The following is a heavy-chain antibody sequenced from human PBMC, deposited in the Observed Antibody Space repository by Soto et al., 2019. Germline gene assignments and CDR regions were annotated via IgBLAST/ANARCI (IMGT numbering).Heavy chain of an antibody. CDR1: GYTFTSYD. V-gene: IGHV1-8*01. Sequence: ASVKVSCKASGYTFTSYDINWVRQATGQGLEWMGWMNPNSGNTGCAQKFQGRVTMTRNTSISTAYMELSSLRSEDTAVYYCARGRYYDFWSGYYYYYYMDVWGKGTTVTVSS. CDR2: MNPNSGNT. D-gene: IGHD3-3*01. CDR3: ARGRYYDFWSGYYYYYYMDV. J-gene: IGHJ6*03.